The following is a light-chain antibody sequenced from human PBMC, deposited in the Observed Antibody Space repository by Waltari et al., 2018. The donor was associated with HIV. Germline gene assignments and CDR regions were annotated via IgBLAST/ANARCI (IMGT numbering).Light chain of an antibody. J-gene: IGLJ1*01. CDR2: EVS. CDR1: SSAVGSYEL. Sequence: QSALTQPASVSGSPGQSITISCTGTSSAVGSYELFPWYQKHPDKAPKLMIYEVSRRPSGVSNRFSGSKSGNTASLTISGLQAEDEADYYCCSYAGSSTHVFGGGTKVTVL. CDR3: CSYAGSSTHV. V-gene: IGLV2-23*02.